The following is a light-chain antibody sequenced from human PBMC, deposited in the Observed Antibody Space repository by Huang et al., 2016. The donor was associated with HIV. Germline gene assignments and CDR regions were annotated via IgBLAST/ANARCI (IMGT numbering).Light chain of an antibody. CDR3: QQGYTTPT. V-gene: IGKV1-39*01. Sequence: DIQMTQSPSSLSASVGDRVTITCRARQYISTYLNWYQQKPGEAPTLLIFGASSKLTGVPSRFSGSGSGTNFTLTISNLQPEDFAVYFCQQGYTTPTFGGGTMVEIK. CDR2: GAS. CDR1: QYISTY. J-gene: IGKJ4*01.